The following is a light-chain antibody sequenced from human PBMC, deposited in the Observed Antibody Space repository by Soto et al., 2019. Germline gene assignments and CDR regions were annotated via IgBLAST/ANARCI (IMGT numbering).Light chain of an antibody. CDR3: QQYGNSPPLT. CDR2: GAS. CDR1: QSVSNNF. Sequence: EIVLTQSPGTLSLSPGERATLSCRASQSVSNNFLAWYQQKPGQAPRLLIYGASSRATGIPDRFSGSGSGTDFTLTISRLEPEDFAVYYCQQYGNSPPLTFGGGTKVEI. V-gene: IGKV3-20*01. J-gene: IGKJ4*01.